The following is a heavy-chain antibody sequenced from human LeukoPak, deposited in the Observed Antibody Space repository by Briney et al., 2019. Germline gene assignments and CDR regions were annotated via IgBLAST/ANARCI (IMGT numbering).Heavy chain of an antibody. D-gene: IGHD4-17*01. J-gene: IGHJ4*02. Sequence: SETLSLTCTVSGGSISSYYWSWIRQPPGKGLEWIGYIYHSGSTYYNPSLKSRVTISVDRSKNQFSLKLSSVTAADTAVYYCARNDYGDYAPDYWGQGTLVTVSS. CDR1: GGSISSYY. V-gene: IGHV4-59*12. CDR2: IYHSGST. CDR3: ARNDYGDYAPDY.